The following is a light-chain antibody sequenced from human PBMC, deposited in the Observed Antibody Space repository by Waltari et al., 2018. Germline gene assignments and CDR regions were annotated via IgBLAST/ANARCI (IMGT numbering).Light chain of an antibody. CDR1: QDISTD. Sequence: EIVLTQSPATLSLSPGDTGTLSCRASQDISTDLAWHQHRPGQAPRLLMYDVFNRATGIPPRFSGSGSGTDFTLTISGLEPEDLAVYFCQQRSLWPRTFGPGTKVEI. V-gene: IGKV3-11*01. J-gene: IGKJ1*01. CDR2: DVF. CDR3: QQRSLWPRT.